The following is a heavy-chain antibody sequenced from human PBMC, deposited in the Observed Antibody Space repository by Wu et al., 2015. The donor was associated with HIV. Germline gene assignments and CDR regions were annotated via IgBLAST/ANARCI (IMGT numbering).Heavy chain of an antibody. D-gene: IGHD5-12*01. CDR3: ARVLHSGYDYDAFDI. V-gene: IGHV1-2*02. J-gene: IGHJ3*02. Sequence: QVQLVQSGAEVKKPGASVKVSCKASGYTFTGYYIHWMRQAPGQGLEWMGLIYPNSGVTNYAQNFQDRVTMTRDTSISTAYMDLRRLRSDDTAVYFCARVLHSGYDYDAFDIWGQGTMVTVSS. CDR1: GYTFTGYY. CDR2: IYPNSGVT.